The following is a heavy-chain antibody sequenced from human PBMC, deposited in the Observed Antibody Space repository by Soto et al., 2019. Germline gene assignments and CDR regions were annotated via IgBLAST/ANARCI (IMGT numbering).Heavy chain of an antibody. J-gene: IGHJ6*02. CDR2: ISAYNGNT. V-gene: IGHV1-18*01. D-gene: IGHD6-19*01. Sequence: ASVKVSCKASGYTFTSYGISWVRQAPGQGLEWMGWISAYNGNTNYAQKLQGRVTMTTDTSTSTAYMELRSLRSDDTAVYYCASPAVAETYYYYGMDVWGQGTTVNVSS. CDR3: ASPAVAETYYYYGMDV. CDR1: GYTFTSYG.